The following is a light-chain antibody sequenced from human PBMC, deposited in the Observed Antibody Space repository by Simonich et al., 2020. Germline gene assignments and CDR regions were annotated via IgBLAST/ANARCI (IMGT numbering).Light chain of an antibody. J-gene: IGKJ2*01. CDR3: QQYNNWPPGT. V-gene: IGKV3-15*01. CDR2: GAS. Sequence: EIVLTQSPGTLSLSPGERATLSCRASQSFSSNLALYQQKPGQAPRLLIYGASTRATCIPARFSGSGSGTEFTLTISSMQSEDFAVYYCQQYNNWPPGTFGQGTKLEIK. CDR1: QSFSSN.